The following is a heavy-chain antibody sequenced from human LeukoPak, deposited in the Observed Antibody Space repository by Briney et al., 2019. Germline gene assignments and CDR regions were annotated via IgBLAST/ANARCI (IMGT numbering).Heavy chain of an antibody. Sequence: PSETLSLTCTVSGGSISSGSYYWSWIRQPAGKGLEWIGRIYTSGSTNYNPSLKSRVTISVDRSKNQFALKLSSVTAADTAVYYCARDTYRSSTSCRPLDCWGQGTLVTVSS. V-gene: IGHV4-61*02. J-gene: IGHJ4*02. CDR3: ARDTYRSSTSCRPLDC. CDR1: GGSISSGSYY. CDR2: IYTSGST. D-gene: IGHD2-2*01.